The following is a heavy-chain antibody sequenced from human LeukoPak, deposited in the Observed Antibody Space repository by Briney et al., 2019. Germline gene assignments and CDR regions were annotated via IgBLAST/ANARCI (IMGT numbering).Heavy chain of an antibody. CDR1: GFTFSSYA. Sequence: GGSLRLSCAASGFTFSSYAMHWVRQAPGKGLGWVAVISYDGSNKYYADSVKGRFTISRDNSKNTLYLQMNSLRAEDTAVYYCARDWDGYNAFDYWGQGTLVTVSS. CDR3: ARDWDGYNAFDY. V-gene: IGHV3-30-3*01. J-gene: IGHJ4*02. CDR2: ISYDGSNK. D-gene: IGHD5-24*01.